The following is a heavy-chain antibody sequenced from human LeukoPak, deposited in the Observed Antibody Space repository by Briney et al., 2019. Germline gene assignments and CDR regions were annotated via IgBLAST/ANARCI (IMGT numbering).Heavy chain of an antibody. J-gene: IGHJ3*02. Sequence: SETLSLTCTVSGGSVSSGSYYWSWIRQPPGTGLEWIGYIYYSGSTNYNPSLKSRVTISVDTSKNQFSLKLSSVTAADTAVFYCARVASGYDVFDIWGQGTMVTVSS. CDR3: ARVASGYDVFDI. CDR2: IYYSGST. V-gene: IGHV4-61*01. D-gene: IGHD3-3*01. CDR1: GGSVSSGSYY.